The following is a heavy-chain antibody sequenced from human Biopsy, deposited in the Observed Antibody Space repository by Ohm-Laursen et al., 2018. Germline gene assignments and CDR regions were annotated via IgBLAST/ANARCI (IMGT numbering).Heavy chain of an antibody. J-gene: IGHJ1*01. V-gene: IGHV4-59*11. CDR2: ISHTGYT. Sequence: SDTLSLTCTVSGGPFTGHYWTWIRQSPGKGLEWIGHISHTGYTSYKSSLKSRVTISLDTSRKHFSLRLTSLAAADTAVYYCARGSNEYGGLYFPHWGQGTLVTVSS. CDR3: ARGSNEYGGLYFPH. D-gene: IGHD4-23*01. CDR1: GGPFTGHY.